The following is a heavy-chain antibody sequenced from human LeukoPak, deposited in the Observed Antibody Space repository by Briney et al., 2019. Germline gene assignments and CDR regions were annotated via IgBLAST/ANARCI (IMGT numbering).Heavy chain of an antibody. CDR2: IYSGGST. V-gene: IGHV3-53*04. CDR3: ARVRWGAFEY. CDR1: GFSFSSYA. Sequence: GGSLRLSCAASGFSFSSYAMSWVRQAPGKGLEWVSIIYSGGSTYYADSVKGRFTISRHNSKNTLYLQMNSLRAEDTAVYYCARVRWGAFEYWGQGTLVTVSS. J-gene: IGHJ4*02. D-gene: IGHD1-26*01.